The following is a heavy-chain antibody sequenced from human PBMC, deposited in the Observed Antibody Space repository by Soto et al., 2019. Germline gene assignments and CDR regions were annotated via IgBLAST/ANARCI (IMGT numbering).Heavy chain of an antibody. CDR3: ARITMVRGVPARYGMDV. Sequence: SVKVSCKASGGTFSSYAISWVRQAPGQGLEWMGGIIPIFGTANYAQKFQGRVAITADESTSTAYMELSSLRSEDTAVYYCARITMVRGVPARYGMDVWGQGTTVTVSS. CDR2: IIPIFGTA. CDR1: GGTFSSYA. J-gene: IGHJ6*02. V-gene: IGHV1-69*13. D-gene: IGHD3-10*01.